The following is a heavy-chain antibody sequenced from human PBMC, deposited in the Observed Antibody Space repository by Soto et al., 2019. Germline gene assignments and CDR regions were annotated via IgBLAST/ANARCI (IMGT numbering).Heavy chain of an antibody. D-gene: IGHD2-15*01. J-gene: IGHJ4*02. V-gene: IGHV4-39*01. CDR1: GGSICSNSYY. CDR3: ARHTPAISISDH. Sequence: QLQLQESGPGLVKPSETLSLTCTVSGGSICSNSYYWGWIRQPPGKGLEWIGSIYYSGSTYYNPSLKSRVTISVDTSKNQFSLKLSSVTAADTAVYYCARHTPAISISDHWGQGTLVTVSS. CDR2: IYYSGST.